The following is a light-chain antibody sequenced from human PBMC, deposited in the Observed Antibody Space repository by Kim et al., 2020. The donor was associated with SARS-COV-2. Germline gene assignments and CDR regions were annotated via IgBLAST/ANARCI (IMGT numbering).Light chain of an antibody. CDR2: DTS. J-gene: IGKJ4*01. CDR3: QQYNRWPLT. V-gene: IGKV3-15*01. CDR1: QSITSD. Sequence: EIVMTQSAATLSVSPGERATLSCRDSQSITSDLAWYQHKPGQAPRLLMYDTSTRATGIPARFSGSGSGTEFTLTISSLQSEDFAVYYCQQYNRWPLTFGGGTKVDIK.